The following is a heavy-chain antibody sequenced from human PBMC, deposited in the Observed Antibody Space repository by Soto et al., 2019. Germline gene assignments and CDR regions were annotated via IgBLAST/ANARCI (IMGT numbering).Heavy chain of an antibody. Sequence: SETLSLTCVVSGYVIASGYYWGWIRQPPGKGLEWTGTVDHSGSTYYDPSLQGRVTISIDTSKNQFSLKLTSVTAADTALSYCSRYFHTYSGPPIWGQGTLVTVSS. CDR1: GYVIASGYY. V-gene: IGHV4-38-2*01. J-gene: IGHJ4*02. D-gene: IGHD5-12*01. CDR2: VDHSGST. CDR3: SRYFHTYSGPPI.